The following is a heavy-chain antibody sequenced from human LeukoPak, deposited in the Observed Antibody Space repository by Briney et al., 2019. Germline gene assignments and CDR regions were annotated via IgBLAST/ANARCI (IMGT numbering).Heavy chain of an antibody. J-gene: IGHJ4*02. Sequence: GGSLRLSCAASGFTFSSYAMTWVRQAPGKGLEWVSTISDSDSTYYADSVKGRFTISRDNSKNTLYLQMNSLRAEDTAVFYCAKVSGFKITFGGVIDWGQGTPVTVSS. CDR1: GFTFSSYA. D-gene: IGHD3-16*02. CDR2: ISDSDST. CDR3: AKVSGFKITFGGVID. V-gene: IGHV3-23*01.